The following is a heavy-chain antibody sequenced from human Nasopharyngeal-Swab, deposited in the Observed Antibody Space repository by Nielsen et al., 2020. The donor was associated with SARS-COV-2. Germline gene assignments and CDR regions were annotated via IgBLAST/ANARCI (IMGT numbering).Heavy chain of an antibody. Sequence: ASVKVSCKASGHTFTSYGISWVRQAPGQGLEWMGWISAYNGNTNYAQKLQGRVTMTTDTSTSTAYMELRSLRSDDTAVYYCARVARYFDPAKYYYYGMDVWGQGTTVTVSS. CDR2: ISAYNGNT. CDR3: ARVARYFDPAKYYYYGMDV. V-gene: IGHV1-18*01. CDR1: GHTFTSYG. D-gene: IGHD3-9*01. J-gene: IGHJ6*02.